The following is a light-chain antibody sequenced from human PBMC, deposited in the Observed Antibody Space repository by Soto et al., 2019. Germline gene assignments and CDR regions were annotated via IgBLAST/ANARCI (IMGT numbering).Light chain of an antibody. CDR2: EVS. Sequence: QSALTQPASVSGSPGQSITISCTGTSSDVGGYNYVSWYQQHPGKAPKLMIYEVSNRPSGVSNRFSGSKSGNTASLTISGLQAEDEGDYYCNSYTSSSTRVFGGGTKLTVL. CDR3: NSYTSSSTRV. V-gene: IGLV2-14*01. CDR1: SSDVGGYNY. J-gene: IGLJ3*02.